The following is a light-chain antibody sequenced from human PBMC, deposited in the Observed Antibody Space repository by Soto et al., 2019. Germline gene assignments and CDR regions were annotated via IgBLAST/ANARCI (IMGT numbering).Light chain of an antibody. Sequence: QSVLTQPPSVSAAPGQKVTISCSGSSSNIGSDFVSWYQQRPGTAPKLLIYEDNKRPSGIPDRFSGSKSGTSATLGITGLQTGDEAEYYCGAWDTSLSGGVFGGGTKVTVL. CDR2: EDN. CDR3: GAWDTSLSGGV. J-gene: IGLJ2*01. V-gene: IGLV1-51*02. CDR1: SSNIGSDF.